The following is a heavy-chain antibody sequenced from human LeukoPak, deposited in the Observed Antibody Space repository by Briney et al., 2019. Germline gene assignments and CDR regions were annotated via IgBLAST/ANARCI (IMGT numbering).Heavy chain of an antibody. CDR2: INGDGSST. CDR3: AKRRGLELLYYYYMDV. CDR1: GFSFSSYW. V-gene: IGHV3-74*01. Sequence: PGGSLRLSCAASGFSFSSYWMHWVRQAPGKGLVWVSRINGDGSSTSYADSVKGRFTISRDNAKNTLYLQMNSLRAEDTAVYYCAKRRGLELLYYYYMDVWGKGTTVTVSS. D-gene: IGHD1-7*01. J-gene: IGHJ6*03.